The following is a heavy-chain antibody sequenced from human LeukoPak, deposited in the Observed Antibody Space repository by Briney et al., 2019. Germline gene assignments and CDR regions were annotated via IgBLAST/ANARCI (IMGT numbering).Heavy chain of an antibody. Sequence: GGSLRLSCAASGFTFSSYGMHCVRQAPGKGLEWGAVISRDGSDKFYADPVKARFTISRDNSKNTLYLQMESLRAENTAMYYCAKPLGTSTINFLIDYSGQGTLVTVSS. CDR3: AKPLGTSTINFLIDY. J-gene: IGHJ4*02. D-gene: IGHD7-27*01. CDR1: GFTFSSYG. CDR2: ISRDGSDK. V-gene: IGHV3-30*18.